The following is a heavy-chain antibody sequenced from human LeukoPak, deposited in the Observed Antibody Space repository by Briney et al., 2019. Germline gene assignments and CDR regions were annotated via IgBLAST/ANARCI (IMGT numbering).Heavy chain of an antibody. CDR1: GGSISSADYY. CDR3: ARVHRSSGSPDY. J-gene: IGHJ4*02. Sequence: SETLSLTCTVSGGSISSADYYWSWIRQHPGKGLEWIGYIYYSGSTYYNPSLKSRVTISVDTSKNQFSLKLSSVTAADTAVYYCARVHRSSGSPDYWGQGTLVTVSS. D-gene: IGHD3-22*01. CDR2: IYYSGST. V-gene: IGHV4-31*03.